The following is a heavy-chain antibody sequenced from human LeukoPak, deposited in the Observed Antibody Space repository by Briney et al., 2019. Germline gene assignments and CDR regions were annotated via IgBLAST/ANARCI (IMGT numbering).Heavy chain of an antibody. V-gene: IGHV3-64*01. CDR3: ARGPQGHPFDY. CDR2: ISSNGGST. Sequence: GGSLRLSCAASGFNFSNYWMHWVRQAPGKGLEYVSAISSNGGSTYYANSVKGRFTISRDNSKNTLYLQMGSLRAEDMAVYYCARGPQGHPFDYWGQGTLVTVSS. CDR1: GFNFSNYW. J-gene: IGHJ4*02.